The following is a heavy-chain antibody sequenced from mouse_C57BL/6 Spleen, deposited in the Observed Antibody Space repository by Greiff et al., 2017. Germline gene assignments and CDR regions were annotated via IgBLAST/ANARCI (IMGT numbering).Heavy chain of an antibody. CDR3: ARRGTTGASS. D-gene: IGHD2-12*01. CDR2: INPGSGGT. CDR1: GYAFTNYL. V-gene: IGHV1-54*01. Sequence: QVQLQQSGAELVRPGTSVKVSCKASGYAFTNYLIEWVKQRPGQGLEWIGVINPGSGGTNYNEKFKGKATLTADKSSSTAYMQLSSLTSEDSAVYFCARRGTTGASSGGQGTLVTVSA. J-gene: IGHJ3*01.